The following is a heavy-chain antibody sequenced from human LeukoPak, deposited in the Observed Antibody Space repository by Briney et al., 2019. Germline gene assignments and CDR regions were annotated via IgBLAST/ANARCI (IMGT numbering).Heavy chain of an antibody. CDR2: INHSGST. CDR1: GGSFSGYY. V-gene: IGHV4-34*01. D-gene: IGHD1-26*01. J-gene: IGHJ4*02. CDR3: ARYRGYGVDY. Sequence: SETLSLTCAVYGGSFSGYYWSWIRQPPGKGLEWIGEINHSGSTNYNPSLKSRVTISVDTSKNQFSLKLSSVTAADTAVYYCARYRGYGVDYWGQGTLVTVSS.